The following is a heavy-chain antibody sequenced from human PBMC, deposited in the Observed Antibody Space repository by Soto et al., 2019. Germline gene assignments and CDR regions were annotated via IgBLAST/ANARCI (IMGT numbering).Heavy chain of an antibody. J-gene: IGHJ4*02. D-gene: IGHD1-26*01. CDR3: ARIRASGPYFALFDN. Sequence: GPTLVNPAETLTLTCSIAGFSLSDIRLGVGWIRQPPGKALEWLAHIFANDETTYSTSLKTRLSISRDTSKSQVVLTMTNLDPEATGTYYCARIRASGPYFALFDNRGQGALVTLSS. CDR2: IFANDET. V-gene: IGHV2-26*03. CDR1: GFSLSDIRLG.